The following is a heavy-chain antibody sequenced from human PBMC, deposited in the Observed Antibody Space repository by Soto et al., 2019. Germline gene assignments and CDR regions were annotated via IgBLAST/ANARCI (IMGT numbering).Heavy chain of an antibody. Sequence: AGSLRLSCAASGFSFSSYEMSWVRQSPGKGLEWVSYISTSGSTIYYADSVKGRFTISRDNAKNSLYLQMNSLRAEDTAVYYCARDSVGFRLGWIYYGMDVWGQGTTVTVSS. CDR1: GFSFSSYE. CDR2: ISTSGSTI. J-gene: IGHJ6*02. D-gene: IGHD1-26*01. CDR3: ARDSVGFRLGWIYYGMDV. V-gene: IGHV3-48*03.